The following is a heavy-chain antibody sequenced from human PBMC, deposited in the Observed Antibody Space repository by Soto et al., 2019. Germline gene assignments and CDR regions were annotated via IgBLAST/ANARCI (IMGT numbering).Heavy chain of an antibody. CDR1: GGSISSYY. CDR2: IYYSGST. D-gene: IGHD6-13*01. J-gene: IGHJ6*03. CDR3: ARGIAAAGMSNAYAPPPYYYYYYMDV. Sequence: SETLSLTCTVSGGSISSYYWSWIRQPPGKGLEWIGYIYYSGSTNYNPSLKSRVTISVDTSKNQFSLKLSSVTAADTAVYYCARGIAAAGMSNAYAPPPYYYYYYMDVWGKGTTVTVSS. V-gene: IGHV4-59*01.